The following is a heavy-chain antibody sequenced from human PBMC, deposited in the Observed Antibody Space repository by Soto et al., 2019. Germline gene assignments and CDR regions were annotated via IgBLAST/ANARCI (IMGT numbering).Heavy chain of an antibody. V-gene: IGHV1-69*01. CDR2: VIPVSGAA. CDR1: GGTFGSYA. D-gene: IGHD2-2*01. CDR3: ATAFGCRRTSCTLDY. Sequence: QVPLVQSGAEVKKPGSSVKVSCKASGGTFGSYAFSWVRQAPGQGLEWMGGVIPVSGAAHYAQKFQGRVTITADESTSTAYRELSSLSSQDKAVYYCATAFGCRRTSCTLDYWGQGTRVTVSS. J-gene: IGHJ4*02.